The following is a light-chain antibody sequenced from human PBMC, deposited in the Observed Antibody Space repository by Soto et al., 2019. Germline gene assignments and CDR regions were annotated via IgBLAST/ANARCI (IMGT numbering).Light chain of an antibody. CDR3: GSWDSSLSAYV. CDR1: SSNIGGNS. Sequence: QSVMTPPPSVSAAPGQKVTIACSGSSSNIGGNSVSWYQLLPGTAPKLHIYHDNKRPSGIPDRFSGSTSGTSAALGITGFQNGDEADYYCGSWDSSLSAYVFGTGTKLTVL. CDR2: HDN. V-gene: IGLV1-51*01. J-gene: IGLJ1*01.